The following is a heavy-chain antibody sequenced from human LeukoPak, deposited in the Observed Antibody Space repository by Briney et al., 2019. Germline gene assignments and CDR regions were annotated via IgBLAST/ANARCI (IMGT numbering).Heavy chain of an antibody. CDR2: IKSKTDGGTT. CDR3: AKGGPTGDLRSPGRDF. CDR1: GFTFSNAW. D-gene: IGHD7-27*01. Sequence: GGSLRLSCAASGFTFSNAWMSWVRQAPGKGLEWVGRIKSKTDGGTTDYAAPVKGRFTISRDNSKNTLYLQMNSLRADVTAVYHCAKGGPTGDLRSPGRDFWGQGTLVTVSS. J-gene: IGHJ4*02. V-gene: IGHV3-15*01.